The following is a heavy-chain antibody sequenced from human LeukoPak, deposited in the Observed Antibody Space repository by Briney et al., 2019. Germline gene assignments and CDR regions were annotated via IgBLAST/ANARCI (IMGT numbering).Heavy chain of an antibody. D-gene: IGHD2-2*02. CDR2: ISYDGSNK. CDR3: AREGDACSSTSCYTMWGPLGDY. CDR1: GFTFSSYA. Sequence: PGGSLRLSCAASGFTFSSYAMHWVRQAPGKGLEWVAVISYDGSNKYYADSVKGRFTISRDNSKNTLYLQMNSLRAEDTAVYYCAREGDACSSTSCYTMWGPLGDYWGQGTLVTVSS. V-gene: IGHV3-30-3*01. J-gene: IGHJ4*02.